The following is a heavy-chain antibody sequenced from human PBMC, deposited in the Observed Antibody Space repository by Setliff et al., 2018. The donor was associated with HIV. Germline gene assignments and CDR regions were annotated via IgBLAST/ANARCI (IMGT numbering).Heavy chain of an antibody. CDR1: GYSISSGYY. Sequence: PSETLSLTCDVSGYSISSGYYWGWIRQPPGKGLEWIGSIYYSGSTYYNPSLKSRVTISVDTSKNQFSLKLSSVTAADTAVYYCARDRETIFGVVILPDDAFDIWGQGTMVTVS. CDR2: IYYSGST. D-gene: IGHD3-3*01. CDR3: ARDRETIFGVVILPDDAFDI. J-gene: IGHJ3*02. V-gene: IGHV4-38-2*02.